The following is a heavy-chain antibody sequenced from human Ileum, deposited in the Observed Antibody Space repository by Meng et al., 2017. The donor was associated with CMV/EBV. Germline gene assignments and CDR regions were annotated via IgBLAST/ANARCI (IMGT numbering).Heavy chain of an antibody. V-gene: IGHV3-23*01. J-gene: IGHJ4*02. CDR1: GFTVRSYA. CDR3: AKDLYSSTNCYAFDD. CDR2: ISYSGVST. Sequence: GFTVRSYAMSWVRQAPGKGLECVTMISYSGVSTYYADSVKGRFTISRDNSKNTLYLQMNSLRAEDTAVYYCAKDLYSSTNCYAFDDWGQGALVTVSS. D-gene: IGHD2-2*01.